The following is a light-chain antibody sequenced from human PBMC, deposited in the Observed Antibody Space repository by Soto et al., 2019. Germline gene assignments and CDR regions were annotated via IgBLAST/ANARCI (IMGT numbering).Light chain of an antibody. Sequence: QSVLTQPASVSGSPGQSVTISCSGSDIGNYNLVSWYQHLPGRAPKLLIFEVTMRPSGISDRFSGSKSASTASLTISGLQAEDEGDYYCASYAGSRTYVVGSGTKVTVL. CDR3: ASYAGSRTYV. CDR1: SDIGNYNL. CDR2: EVT. V-gene: IGLV2-23*02. J-gene: IGLJ1*01.